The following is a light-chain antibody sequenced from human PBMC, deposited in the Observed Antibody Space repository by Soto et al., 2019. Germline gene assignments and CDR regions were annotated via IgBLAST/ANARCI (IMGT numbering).Light chain of an antibody. Sequence: EIVLTQSPGTLSLYPGERATLSCRASQSVSSSYLAWYQQNPGPAPRLLIYGASSRATGIPDRFSGSGSGTDFTLTSSRLEPEDFAVYYCQQYGSSGTFGQGTKVDIK. CDR1: QSVSSSY. CDR2: GAS. CDR3: QQYGSSGT. J-gene: IGKJ1*01. V-gene: IGKV3-20*01.